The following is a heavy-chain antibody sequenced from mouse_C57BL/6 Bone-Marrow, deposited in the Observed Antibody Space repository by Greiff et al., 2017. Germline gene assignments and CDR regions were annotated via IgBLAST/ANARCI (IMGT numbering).Heavy chain of an antibody. CDR3: ARGLGWYIDV. J-gene: IGHJ1*03. CDR2: FNLNYGTT. CDR1: GYSFTAYN. D-gene: IGHD4-1*01. V-gene: IGHV1-39*01. Sequence: VQLQQSGPELVNPGASVKISCQASGYSFTAYNMNWFTQSHGKSLEWIGVFNLNYGTTIYQQKYKGKATLTVDPSSSTAYMQLNSITSEDSAVYYCARGLGWYIDVWGTGTTVTVSS.